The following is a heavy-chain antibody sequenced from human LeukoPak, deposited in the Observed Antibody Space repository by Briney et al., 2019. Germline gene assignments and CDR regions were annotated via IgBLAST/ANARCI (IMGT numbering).Heavy chain of an antibody. Sequence: SVKVSCKASGATFDNYAFSWVRQAPGQGLEWMGRIIPTFGPATYARKFLDRVTITADESSSTAYMELSSLRTEDTAMYYCANLNAFDPWGQGTLVTVSS. J-gene: IGHJ5*02. CDR2: IIPTFGPA. V-gene: IGHV1-69*15. CDR3: ANLNAFDP. CDR1: GATFDNYA.